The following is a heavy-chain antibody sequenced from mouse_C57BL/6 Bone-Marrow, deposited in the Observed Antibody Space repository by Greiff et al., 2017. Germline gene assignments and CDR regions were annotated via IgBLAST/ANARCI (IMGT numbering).Heavy chain of an antibody. J-gene: IGHJ3*01. CDR1: GYPFTSYW. CDR3: SRKEDSDYYVGFAY. D-gene: IGHD1-1*01. Sequence: QVQLQQPGADLVQPGASVTLSCTASGYPFTSYWITWVNQRPGQGLEWVGDICTGSGSTNYTEKFKSKATLTVDTSSRTAYMQLSRLTSEDSAVYYCSRKEDSDYYVGFAYWGQGTLVTVAA. V-gene: IGHV1-55*01. CDR2: ICTGSGST.